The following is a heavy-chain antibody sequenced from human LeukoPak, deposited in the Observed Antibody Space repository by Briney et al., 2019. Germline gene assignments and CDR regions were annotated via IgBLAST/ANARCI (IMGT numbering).Heavy chain of an antibody. J-gene: IGHJ6*03. CDR1: GFTFSSYS. V-gene: IGHV3-48*04. CDR3: ARASNLFRYCSSTSCYYYYYYVDV. D-gene: IGHD2-2*01. CDR2: ISSSSSTI. Sequence: GGSLRLSCAASGFTFSSYSMNWVRQAPGKGLEWVSYISSSSSTIYYADSVKGRFTISRDNAKNSLYLQMNSLRAEDTAVYYCARASNLFRYCSSTSCYYYYYYVDVWGKGTTVTVSS.